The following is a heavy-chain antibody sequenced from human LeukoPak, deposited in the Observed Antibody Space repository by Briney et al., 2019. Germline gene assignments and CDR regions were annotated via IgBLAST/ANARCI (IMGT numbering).Heavy chain of an antibody. V-gene: IGHV1-46*01. CDR2: INPSGGST. J-gene: IGHJ4*02. D-gene: IGHD3-9*01. CDR3: AASYYDIWTGHARAPFDY. Sequence: ASVKVSCKASGYTFTSYYMHWVRQAPGQGLEWMGIINPSGGSTSYAQKFQGRVTMTRDTSTSTAYMELSSLRSEDTAVYYCAASYYDIWTGHARAPFDYWGQGTLVTVSS. CDR1: GYTFTSYY.